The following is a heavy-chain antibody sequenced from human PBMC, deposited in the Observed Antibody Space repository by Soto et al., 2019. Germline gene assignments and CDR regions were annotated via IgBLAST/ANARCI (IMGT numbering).Heavy chain of an antibody. J-gene: IGHJ5*02. V-gene: IGHV4-59*08. Sequence: SETLSLTCTVSGGSISSYYWSWIRQPPGKGLEWIGYIYYSGSTNYNPSLKSRVTISVDTSKNQFSLKLSSVTAADTAVYYCARNSCSSTSCYHEFDPWGQGTLVTVSS. CDR3: ARNSCSSTSCYHEFDP. CDR2: IYYSGST. D-gene: IGHD2-2*01. CDR1: GGSISSYY.